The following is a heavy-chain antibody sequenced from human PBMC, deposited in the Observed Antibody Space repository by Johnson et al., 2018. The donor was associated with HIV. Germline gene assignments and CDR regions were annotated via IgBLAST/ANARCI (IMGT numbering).Heavy chain of an antibody. CDR2: IYSGCST. V-gene: IGHV3-53*01. Sequence: VQLVESGGGLIQPGGSLRLSCAASGFTVSSNYLSWVRQAPGKGLEWVSVIYSGCSTYYADSVEGRFTISRDNSKNTLYLQMNSLRAEDTAVYYCARGGYGEVFDIWGQGTMVTVSS. CDR1: GFTVSSNY. CDR3: ARGGYGEVFDI. J-gene: IGHJ3*02. D-gene: IGHD4-17*01.